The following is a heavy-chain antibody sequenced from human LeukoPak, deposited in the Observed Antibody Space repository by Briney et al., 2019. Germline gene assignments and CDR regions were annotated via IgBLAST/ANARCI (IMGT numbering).Heavy chain of an antibody. D-gene: IGHD3-9*01. J-gene: IGHJ6*04. Sequence: GASVKVCCKASGYTFTNYGITWVRQAPGQGLEWMGWISAYNANTNYAQKFQGRVTMTTDTSTSTVYMELRSLRSDDTAIYSCARTDYDILTGARMDVWGKGTTVTVSS. V-gene: IGHV1-18*04. CDR2: ISAYNANT. CDR3: ARTDYDILTGARMDV. CDR1: GYTFTNYG.